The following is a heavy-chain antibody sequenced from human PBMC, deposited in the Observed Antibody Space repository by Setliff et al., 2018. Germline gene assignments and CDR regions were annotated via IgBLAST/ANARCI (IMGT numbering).Heavy chain of an antibody. V-gene: IGHV5-51*01. CDR1: GYSFTDYW. CDR3: ARHRVGNSGYAIPILDF. CDR2: IYPSNSNI. J-gene: IGHJ4*02. Sequence: PGESLKISCKAPGYSFTDYWIAWVRQMPGKGLEWMGIIYPSNSNIKYSPSFEAQITFSVDRSITTAYLQWSSLKASDTAIYYCARHRVGNSGYAIPILDFWGQGALVTVSS. D-gene: IGHD5-12*01.